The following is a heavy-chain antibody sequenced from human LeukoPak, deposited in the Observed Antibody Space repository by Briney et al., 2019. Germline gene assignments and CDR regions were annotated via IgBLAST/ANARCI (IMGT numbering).Heavy chain of an antibody. Sequence: GSVKVSCKASGYTFTCYYMHWVRQAPGQGREGMGWINPNRGGTNYVQKFRGRVTMNRDTSISTAYIELSRLRSDDTAVYYCANARTRRYCSGGSCYSGGNYYYYYYMDVWGKGTTVTVSS. CDR2: INPNRGGT. CDR3: ANARTRRYCSGGSCYSGGNYYYYYYMDV. V-gene: IGHV1-2*02. CDR1: GYTFTCYY. J-gene: IGHJ6*03. D-gene: IGHD2-15*01.